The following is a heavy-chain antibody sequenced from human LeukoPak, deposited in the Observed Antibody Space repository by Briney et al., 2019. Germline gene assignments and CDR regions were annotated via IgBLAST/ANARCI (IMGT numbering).Heavy chain of an antibody. Sequence: GGSLRLSCAASVFIFTDYWMNWVRQAPGKGLEWVAMIKYDGIDKQYLDSVKGRFTISRDNAKNSVYLEMNSLRAEDAAVYYCARVRYDSGWYDYWGQGAQVIVSS. CDR3: ARVRYDSGWYDY. CDR2: IKYDGIDK. D-gene: IGHD6-19*01. V-gene: IGHV3-7*01. J-gene: IGHJ4*02. CDR1: VFIFTDYW.